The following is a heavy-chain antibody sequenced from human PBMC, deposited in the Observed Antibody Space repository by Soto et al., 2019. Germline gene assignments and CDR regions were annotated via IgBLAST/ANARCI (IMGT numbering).Heavy chain of an antibody. CDR2: SNTDGRST. CDR3: ARERGHSYGSDAFDI. J-gene: IGHJ3*02. Sequence: EVQLVESGGGLVQPGGSLRLSCAASGFTFSSYWMHWVRQAPGKGLVWVSRSNTDGRSTSYAGSVRGRFTISRDNAKNTLYLQMNSLRAEDTAVYYCARERGHSYGSDAFDIWGQGTMVTVSS. D-gene: IGHD5-18*01. V-gene: IGHV3-74*01. CDR1: GFTFSSYW.